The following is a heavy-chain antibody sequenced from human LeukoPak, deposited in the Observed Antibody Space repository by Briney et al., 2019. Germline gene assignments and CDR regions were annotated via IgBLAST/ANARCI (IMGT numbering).Heavy chain of an antibody. D-gene: IGHD2-2*02. J-gene: IGHJ4*02. Sequence: GGSLRVSCAASGFPFSRYWMHWVPQAPEKGVVWVSHINTYEIITIYADSVKGRHTISRHNPKHTLYPQEQSQRAEDTAVLYCAAIGGGKWGQGTLVSVPS. CDR1: GFPFSRYW. V-gene: IGHV3-74*01. CDR2: INTYEIIT. CDR3: AAIGGGK.